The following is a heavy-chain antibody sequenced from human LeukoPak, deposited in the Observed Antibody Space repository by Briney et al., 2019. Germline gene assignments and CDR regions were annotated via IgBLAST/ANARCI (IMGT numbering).Heavy chain of an antibody. CDR2: IYHSGST. V-gene: IGHV4-30-2*01. Sequence: PSGTLSLTCTVSGGSISSGGYYWSWIRQPPGKGLEWIGYIYHSGSTYYNPSLKSRVTISVDRSKNQFSLKLSSVTAADTAVYYCARARCSSTSCYRPYYYYMDVWGKGTTVTVSS. D-gene: IGHD2-2*01. J-gene: IGHJ6*03. CDR1: GGSISSGGYY. CDR3: ARARCSSTSCYRPYYYYMDV.